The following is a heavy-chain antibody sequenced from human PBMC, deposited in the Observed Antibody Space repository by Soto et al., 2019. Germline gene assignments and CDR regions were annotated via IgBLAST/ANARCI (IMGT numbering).Heavy chain of an antibody. J-gene: IGHJ4*02. CDR2: ITATGDRT. CDR1: GFRFSSYS. Sequence: GGSLRLSCADSGFRFSSYSMSWVRQTPGKGLEWVAAITATGDRTYYADSVTGRFTISRDNSKKTHYLQMTSLRAEDMPMYYCATMSGYFEYWGQGSPVPAPQ. V-gene: IGHV3-23*01. CDR3: ATMSGYFEY. D-gene: IGHD3-22*01.